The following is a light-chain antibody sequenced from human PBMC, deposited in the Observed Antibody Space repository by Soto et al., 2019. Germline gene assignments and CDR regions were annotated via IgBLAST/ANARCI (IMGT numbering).Light chain of an antibody. J-gene: IGLJ6*01. Sequence: QAVVTQPASVSGSPGQSITISCTGTSNDVGGYNHVSWYQQYPGKVPKLLIYNVSNRPSGVSDRFSGSKSGNTASLTISGLQAEDESDYFCTSSTSGSLYVFGSGTKVTVL. CDR3: TSSTSGSLYV. CDR2: NVS. CDR1: SNDVGGYNH. V-gene: IGLV2-14*01.